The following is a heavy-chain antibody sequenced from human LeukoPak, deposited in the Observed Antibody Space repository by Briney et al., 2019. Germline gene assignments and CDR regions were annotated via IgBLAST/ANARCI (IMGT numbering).Heavy chain of an antibody. J-gene: IGHJ4*02. CDR1: GFIFTSYA. D-gene: IGHD5-18*01. V-gene: IGHV3-23*01. CDR2: ITSSGGRI. CDR3: AKARYSYGIDY. Sequence: GGSLRLSCAASGFIFTSYAMCWVRQPPGRGLEWVSDITSSGGRINYADSVKGRFIISRDNSKSTLYLQMNSLRAEDTALYYCAKARYSYGIDYWGQGTLVTVSS.